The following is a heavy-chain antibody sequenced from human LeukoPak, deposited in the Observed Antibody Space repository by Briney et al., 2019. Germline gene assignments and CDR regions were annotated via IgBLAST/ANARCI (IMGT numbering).Heavy chain of an antibody. CDR2: IYSGGST. CDR1: GFTVSSNY. Sequence: GGSLRLSCAASGFTVSSNYMSWFRQAPGKGLEWVSVIYSGGSTYYADSVKGRFTISRHNSKNTLYLQMNSLRAEDTAVYYCARARAYFDWLVPFDYWGQGTLVTVSS. J-gene: IGHJ4*02. V-gene: IGHV3-53*04. D-gene: IGHD3-9*01. CDR3: ARARAYFDWLVPFDY.